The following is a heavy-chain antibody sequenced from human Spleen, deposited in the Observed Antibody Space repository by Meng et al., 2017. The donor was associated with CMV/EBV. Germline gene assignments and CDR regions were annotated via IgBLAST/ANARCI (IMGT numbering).Heavy chain of an antibody. CDR1: GYTFTNYG. V-gene: IGHV1-18*01. CDR3: ARADYDGNWGHFDY. CDR2: ISAYNGNT. J-gene: IGHJ4*02. D-gene: IGHD4-23*01. Sequence: ASVKVSCKASGYTFTNYGISWVRQAPGQGLEWMGWISAYNGNTNYAQRLQGRVTMTTDSSTSTAYMDLRSLGSDDTAVYYCARADYDGNWGHFDYWGQGTLVTVSS.